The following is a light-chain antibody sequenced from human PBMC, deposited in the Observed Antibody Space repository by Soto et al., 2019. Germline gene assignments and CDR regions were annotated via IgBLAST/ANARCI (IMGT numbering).Light chain of an antibody. V-gene: IGLV2-14*03. J-gene: IGLJ1*01. Sequence: QSVLTQPASVSGSPGQAITISCTGTSSDVGGYNYVSWYQQYPGRVPKLIIYDVNIRPSGVSNRFSGSKSGNTASLTISGLQADDEADYYCSSYKTSSTYVFGTGTKLTVL. CDR1: SSDVGGYNY. CDR2: DVN. CDR3: SSYKTSSTYV.